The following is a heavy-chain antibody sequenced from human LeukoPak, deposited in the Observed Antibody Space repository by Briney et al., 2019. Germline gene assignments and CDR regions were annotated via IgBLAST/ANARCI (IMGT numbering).Heavy chain of an antibody. CDR3: ARGRYSSSWTDY. V-gene: IGHV4-34*01. Sequence: SETLSLTCAVYGGSFSGYYWSWICQPPGKGLEWIGEINHSGSTNYNPSLKSRVTISVDTSKNQSSLKLSSVTAADTAVYYCARGRYSSSWTDYWGQGTLVTVSS. J-gene: IGHJ4*02. CDR2: INHSGST. CDR1: GGSFSGYY. D-gene: IGHD6-13*01.